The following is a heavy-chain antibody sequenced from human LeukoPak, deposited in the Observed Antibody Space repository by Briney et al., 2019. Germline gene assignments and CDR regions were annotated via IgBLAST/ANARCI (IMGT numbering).Heavy chain of an antibody. V-gene: IGHV3-7*04. CDR2: INLDGSEK. CDR3: ARGLSVFDY. J-gene: IGHJ4*02. Sequence: GGSLRLSCVASGFTFSGYWMSWVRQAPGKGLEWVANINLDGSEKYYVDSVKGRFTFSRDNAKNSLYLQMNSLRVEDTAVYYCARGLSVFDYWGQGTLVTVSS. D-gene: IGHD2-8*01. CDR1: GFTFSGYW.